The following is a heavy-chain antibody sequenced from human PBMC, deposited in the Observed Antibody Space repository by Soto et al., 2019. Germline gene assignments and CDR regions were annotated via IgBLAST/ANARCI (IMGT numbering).Heavy chain of an antibody. V-gene: IGHV3-7*01. CDR1: GFIFRSFW. CDR3: ARYFDWVYDY. CDR2: INHGGSDK. J-gene: IGHJ4*02. D-gene: IGHD3-9*01. Sequence: GGSLRLSCAASGFIFRSFWTSWVRQAPGKGLEWVANINHGGSDKYYVDSVKGRFTISRDKAKNSLFLEMNSLRVEDTAVYFCARYFDWVYDYCGQGTLVTVSS.